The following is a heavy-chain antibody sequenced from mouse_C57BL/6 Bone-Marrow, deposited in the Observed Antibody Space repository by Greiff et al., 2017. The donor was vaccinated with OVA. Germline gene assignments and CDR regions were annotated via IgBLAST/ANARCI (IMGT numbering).Heavy chain of an antibody. D-gene: IGHD1-1*01. J-gene: IGHJ4*01. V-gene: IGHV5-6*01. CDR2: ISSGGSYT. CDR3: ARPLPYASRGMDY. CDR1: GFTFSSYG. Sequence: EVQGVESGGDLVKPGGSLKLSCAASGFTFSSYGMSWVRQTPDKRLEWVATISSGGSYTYYPDSVKGRFTISRDNAKNTLYLQMSSLKSEDTAMYYCARPLPYASRGMDYWGQGTSVTVSS.